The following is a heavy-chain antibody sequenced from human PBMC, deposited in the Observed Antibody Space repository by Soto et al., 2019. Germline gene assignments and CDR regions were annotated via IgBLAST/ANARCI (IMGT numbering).Heavy chain of an antibody. V-gene: IGHV3-72*01. CDR2: ARKKINGSTT. Sequence: GGSLRLSCAVSGFTFSDHYMDWVRQAPGTGLAWVGRARKKINGSTTEYAASVKGRFTISRDASRNALYLQMHSLKTEHTALNYCAGHGGLCRETAPCYGTSDLWGQVTEFTV. D-gene: IGHD2-15*01. J-gene: IGHJ3*01. CDR1: GFTFSDHY. CDR3: AGHGGLCRETAPCYGTSDL.